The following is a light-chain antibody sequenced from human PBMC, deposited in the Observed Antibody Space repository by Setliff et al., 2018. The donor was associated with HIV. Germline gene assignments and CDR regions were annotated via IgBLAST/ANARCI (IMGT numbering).Light chain of an antibody. V-gene: IGLV1-47*01. J-gene: IGLJ2*01. CDR3: AAWDVSLSGVL. CDR1: SSNIGSNY. Sequence: QSVLTQPPSASGTPGQRVTISCSGSSSNIGSNYVYWYEQFPGTAPKLHIYRNNQRPSGVPDRFSGSKSGTSASLAISGLRSEDEADYYCAAWDVSLSGVLFGGGTKLTVL. CDR2: RNN.